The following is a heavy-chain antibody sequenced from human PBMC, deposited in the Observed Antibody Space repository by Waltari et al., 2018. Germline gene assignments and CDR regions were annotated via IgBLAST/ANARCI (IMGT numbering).Heavy chain of an antibody. J-gene: IGHJ4*02. Sequence: FSTYVMQSSRRATGKGIEWVSSISDRGGIINYADPVKGRFTISRDNSENTLYLQMNSLRAEDTAVYYCARGSGVDSWGQGTLVTISS. CDR1: FSTYV. V-gene: IGHV3-23*01. D-gene: IGHD7-27*01. CDR2: ISDRGGII. CDR3: ARGSGVDS.